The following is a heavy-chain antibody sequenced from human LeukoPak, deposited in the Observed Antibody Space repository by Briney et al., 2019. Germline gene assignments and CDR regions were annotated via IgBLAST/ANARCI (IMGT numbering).Heavy chain of an antibody. CDR3: AKDLRDIVVVVAATPDY. J-gene: IGHJ4*02. Sequence: KPSETLSLTCTVSGGSISSSSYYWGWIRQPPGKGLEWIGSIYYSGSTYYNPSLKSRVTISVDTSKNQSSLKLSSVTAADTAVYYCAKDLRDIVVVVAATPDYWGQGTLVTVSS. CDR2: IYYSGST. CDR1: GGSISSSSYY. V-gene: IGHV4-39*02. D-gene: IGHD2-15*01.